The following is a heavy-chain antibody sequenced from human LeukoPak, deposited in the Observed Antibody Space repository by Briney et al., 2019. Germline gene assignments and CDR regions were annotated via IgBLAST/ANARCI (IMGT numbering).Heavy chain of an antibody. V-gene: IGHV3-74*01. CDR1: GFTFISYW. D-gene: IGHD5-18*01. J-gene: IGHJ4*02. Sequence: GGSLRLSCAASGFTFISYWMHWVRQAPGKGLVWVSRINGYGSSTDFADSVKGGFTISRDNAKNTLYLQMNSLRAEDTAVYYCARDAPGNTAFDYWGQGTLVSVSS. CDR2: INGYGSST. CDR3: ARDAPGNTAFDY.